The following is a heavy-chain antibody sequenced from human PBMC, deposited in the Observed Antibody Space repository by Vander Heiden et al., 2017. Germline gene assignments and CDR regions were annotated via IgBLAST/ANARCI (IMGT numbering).Heavy chain of an antibody. Sequence: QVQLVESGGGVVQPGRSLRLSCAASGFTFSSYGMNWVRQAPGKGLEWVAVIWYDGSNKYYADSVKRRFTISRDNSKNTLYLQMNSLRAEDTAVYYCARDFARRGYSYNGMDVWGQGTTVTVSS. J-gene: IGHJ6*02. V-gene: IGHV3-33*01. CDR2: IWYDGSNK. CDR3: ARDFARRGYSYNGMDV. CDR1: GFTFSSYG. D-gene: IGHD5-18*01.